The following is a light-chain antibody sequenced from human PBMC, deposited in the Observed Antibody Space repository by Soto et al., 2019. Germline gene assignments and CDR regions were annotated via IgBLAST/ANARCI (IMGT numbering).Light chain of an antibody. CDR3: HQYMGSVT. CDR2: GAS. CDR1: QSVDTPF. V-gene: IGKV3-20*01. J-gene: IGKJ1*01. Sequence: EIVLTQSPGSLSLSPGQRATLSCRASQSVDTPFFAWYQKKPGQAPRLLIQGASKRATGIPDMFSGSGSGTDFTLIISRLEPEDFAVYYCHQYMGSVTFGQGTKVEIK.